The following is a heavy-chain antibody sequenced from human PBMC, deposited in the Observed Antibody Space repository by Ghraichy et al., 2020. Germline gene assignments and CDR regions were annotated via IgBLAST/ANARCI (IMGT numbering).Heavy chain of an antibody. J-gene: IGHJ4*02. CDR1: GGSVSSGSYF. Sequence: SETLSLTCTVSGGSVSSGSYFWSWIRQPPGKGLEWIGNVYYSGSTNYNPSLKSRVTISIDTSKNQLSLKLSSVTAADTAVYYCARERIVAQSGVYYFDHWGQGTLVTVSS. D-gene: IGHD3-22*01. CDR2: VYYSGST. V-gene: IGHV4-61*01. CDR3: ARERIVAQSGVYYFDH.